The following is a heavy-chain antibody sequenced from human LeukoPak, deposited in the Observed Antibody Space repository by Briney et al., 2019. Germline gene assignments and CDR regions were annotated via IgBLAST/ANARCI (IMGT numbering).Heavy chain of an antibody. CDR1: GYSISSGHY. V-gene: IGHV4-38-2*02. CDR2: IYHGETT. Sequence: SETLSLTCTVSGYSISSGHYWGWIRQPPGKGLEWTGSIYHGETTYYNPSLKTRLTISVDMSKNQFSLKLSSVTAADTAVYYCASNWSDFDYWGQGILVTVSS. D-gene: IGHD1-1*01. J-gene: IGHJ4*02. CDR3: ASNWSDFDY.